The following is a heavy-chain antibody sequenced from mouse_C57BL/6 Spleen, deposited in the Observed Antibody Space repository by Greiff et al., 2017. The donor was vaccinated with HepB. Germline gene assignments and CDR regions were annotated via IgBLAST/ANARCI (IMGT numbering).Heavy chain of an antibody. CDR1: GFSLTSYG. CDR2: IWSGGST. J-gene: IGHJ3*01. D-gene: IGHD4-1*01. CDR3: ARTGKEGAWFAY. Sequence: QVQLKESGPGLVQPSQSLSITCTVSGFSLTSYGVHWVRQSPGKGLEWLGVIWSGGSTDYNAAIISRLSISKDNTKSHVFFKRNSLQADDTAIYYCARTGKEGAWFAYWGQGTLVTVSA. V-gene: IGHV2-2*01.